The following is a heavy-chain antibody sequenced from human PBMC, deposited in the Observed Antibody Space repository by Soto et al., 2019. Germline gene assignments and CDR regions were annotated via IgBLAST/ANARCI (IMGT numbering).Heavy chain of an antibody. V-gene: IGHV1-69*15. D-gene: IGHD6-13*01. CDR1: GGLFNSYA. CDR3: ASAKAGTDDHQGMDV. CDR2: IVPIFGTP. Sequence: QVQLVQSGAEVKKPGSSVKVSCTGSGGLFNSYAVSWVRQAPGHGLEWLGRIVPIFGTPNYAQKFQGRVTITADESTSTAYMALSSLRSEDTAMYYCASAKAGTDDHQGMDVWGQGTTVIVSS. J-gene: IGHJ6*02.